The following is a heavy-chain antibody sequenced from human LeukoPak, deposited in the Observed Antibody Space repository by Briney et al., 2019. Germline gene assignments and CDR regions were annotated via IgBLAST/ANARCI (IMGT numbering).Heavy chain of an antibody. V-gene: IGHV3-13*01. J-gene: IGHJ4*02. CDR2: IGTAGDT. CDR3: ARLYGGYGDYYFDY. CDR1: GFTLSTYD. Sequence: QPGGSLRLSCAAAGFTLSTYDMHWVRQVTGKGLEWVSVIGTAGDTYYAGSVQGRFTISRESAKNSLYLQMNSLRADDTAVYYCARLYGGYGDYYFDYWGQGTLVTVSS. D-gene: IGHD4-17*01.